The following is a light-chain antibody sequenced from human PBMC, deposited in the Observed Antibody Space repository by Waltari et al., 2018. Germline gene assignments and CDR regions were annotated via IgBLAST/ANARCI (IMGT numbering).Light chain of an antibody. CDR3: CSYAGIWV. Sequence: QSALTQPRSVSGSPGQSVTISCAGTGSAVGAFNSVSWYQQHPGKAPKLVIFDVTKRPSGIPDRFSGSKSGTSASLTVSGLQAEDEADYYCCSYAGIWVFGGGTKLTVL. J-gene: IGLJ3*02. CDR2: DVT. CDR1: GSAVGAFNS. V-gene: IGLV2-11*01.